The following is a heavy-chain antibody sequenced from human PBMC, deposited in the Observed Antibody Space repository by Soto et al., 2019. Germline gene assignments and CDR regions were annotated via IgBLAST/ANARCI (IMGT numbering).Heavy chain of an antibody. Sequence: SETLSLTCAVYGGSGGSFSDYYWSWIRQPPGKGLEWIGYIYYSGSTNYNPSLKSRVTISVDTSKNQFSLKLSSVTAADTAVYYCARGPPHVWGQGTLVTVSS. CDR3: ARGPPHV. J-gene: IGHJ4*02. V-gene: IGHV4-59*02. CDR2: IYYSGST. CDR1: GGSGGSFSDYY. D-gene: IGHD3-16*01.